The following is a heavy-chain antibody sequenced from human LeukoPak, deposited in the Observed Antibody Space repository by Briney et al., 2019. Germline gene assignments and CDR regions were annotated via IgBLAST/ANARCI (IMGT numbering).Heavy chain of an antibody. J-gene: IGHJ4*02. CDR1: GFTFNSYS. CDR2: ISSSSSYI. CDR3: ARGDYDILTGPDY. D-gene: IGHD3-9*01. Sequence: PGGSLRLSCAASGFTFNSYSMNWVRQAPGKGLEWVSSISSSSSYIYYADSVKGRFTISRDNAKNSLYLQMNSLRAEDTAVYYCARGDYDILTGPDYWGQGTLVTVSS. V-gene: IGHV3-21*01.